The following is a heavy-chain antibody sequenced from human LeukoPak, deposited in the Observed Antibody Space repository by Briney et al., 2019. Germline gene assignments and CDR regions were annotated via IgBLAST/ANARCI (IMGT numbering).Heavy chain of an antibody. CDR1: GFTFSSYS. CDR2: IRSKAYGGTT. V-gene: IGHV3-49*04. CDR3: TRDLSSSGYYYAFDY. J-gene: IGHJ4*02. Sequence: TGGSLRLSCAASGFTFSSYSMNWVRQAPGKGLEWVGFIRSKAYGGTTEYAASVKGRFTISRDDSKSIAYLQMNSLKTEDTAVYYCTRDLSSSGYYYAFDYWGQGTLVTVSS. D-gene: IGHD3-22*01.